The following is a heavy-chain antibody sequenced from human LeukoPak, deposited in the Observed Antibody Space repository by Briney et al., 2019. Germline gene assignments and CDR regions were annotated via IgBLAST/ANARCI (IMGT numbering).Heavy chain of an antibody. CDR1: GFTVSSNS. Sequence: GGSLRLSCTVSGFTVSSNSMSWVRQAPGKGLEWVSFIYSDNTHYSDSVKGRFTISRDNSKNTLYLQMNSLRAEDTAIYYCARCTTASSGWCNWLDPWGQGTLVTVSS. V-gene: IGHV3-53*01. D-gene: IGHD3-22*01. J-gene: IGHJ5*02. CDR2: IYSDNT. CDR3: ARCTTASSGWCNWLDP.